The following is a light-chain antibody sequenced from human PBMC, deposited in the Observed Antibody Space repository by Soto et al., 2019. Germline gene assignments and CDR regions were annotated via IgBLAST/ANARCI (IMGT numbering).Light chain of an antibody. Sequence: QSALTQPPSVSGSPGQSVAISCTGTSSDVGSYNRVSWYQQPPGAAPKLMIYEVSNRPSGVPDRFSGSKSGNTASLTISGLQPEDEADYYCSSYTNSNTRQIVFGTGPKVTV. J-gene: IGLJ1*01. CDR2: EVS. V-gene: IGLV2-18*02. CDR1: SSDVGSYNR. CDR3: SSYTNSNTRQIV.